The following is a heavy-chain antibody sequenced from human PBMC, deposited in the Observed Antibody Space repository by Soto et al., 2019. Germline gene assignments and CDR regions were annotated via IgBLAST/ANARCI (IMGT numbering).Heavy chain of an antibody. CDR1: GGSINTGGYF. J-gene: IGHJ5*02. CDR2: IASSGST. CDR3: VRDRYSSSGWFDP. D-gene: IGHD3-10*01. Sequence: SETLSLTCTVSGGSINTGGYFWTWIRQHPGKGLEWIGYIASSGSTYYNPSLKGRLTKAADTSKNQFSLQLKSVTPEDTAVYYCVRDRYSSSGWFDPWGQGAPVTVSS. V-gene: IGHV4-31*03.